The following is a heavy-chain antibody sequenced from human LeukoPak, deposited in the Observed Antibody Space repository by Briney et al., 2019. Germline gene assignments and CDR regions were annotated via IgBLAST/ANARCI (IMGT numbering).Heavy chain of an antibody. D-gene: IGHD3/OR15-3a*01. CDR2: ISGSGGKT. V-gene: IGHV3-23*01. CDR1: GFTVSSNY. Sequence: PGGSLTLSCAASGFTVSSNYMSWVRQAPGKGLEWGSGISGSGGKTYYADSVKGRFTISRDNFKDTLYLQMNSLRAEDTAVYYCAKDWTGTKPFDLWGRGTLVTVSS. CDR3: AKDWTGTKPFDL. J-gene: IGHJ2*01.